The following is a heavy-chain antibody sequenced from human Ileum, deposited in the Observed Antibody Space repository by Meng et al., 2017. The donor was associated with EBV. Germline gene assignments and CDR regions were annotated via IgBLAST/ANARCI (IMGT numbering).Heavy chain of an antibody. J-gene: IGHJ4*02. CDR2: IHHTEST. V-gene: IGHV4-4*02. Sequence: QVRLQESGPGRVKPSGTLFLTCAVYGGSLSSSNWWSWVRQAPGKGLEWIGEIHHTESTNYNPSLKSRVTISVDKSKNQFSLKLSSVTAADTAVYYCARESYSDSSGYYSLDYWGQGSLVTVSS. D-gene: IGHD3-22*01. CDR3: ARESYSDSSGYYSLDY. CDR1: GGSLSSSNW.